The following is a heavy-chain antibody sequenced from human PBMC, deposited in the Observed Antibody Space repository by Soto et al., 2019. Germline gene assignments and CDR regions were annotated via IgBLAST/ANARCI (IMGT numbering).Heavy chain of an antibody. Sequence: PGGSLRLSCAASGFTFSTSVMHWGRQAPCKGLEWVAVIWYDGSNKYYADSVKGRFTISRDNSKNTLYLQMNSLRAEDTAVYYCARDGIPVYGSGPFDYWGQGTLVTVSS. CDR2: IWYDGSNK. D-gene: IGHD3-10*01. J-gene: IGHJ4*02. CDR1: GFTFSTSV. CDR3: ARDGIPVYGSGPFDY. V-gene: IGHV3-33*01.